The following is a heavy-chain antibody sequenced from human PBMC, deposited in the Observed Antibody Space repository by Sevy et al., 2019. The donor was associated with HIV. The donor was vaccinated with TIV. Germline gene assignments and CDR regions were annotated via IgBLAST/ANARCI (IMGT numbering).Heavy chain of an antibody. CDR3: ARAVLGVIGRTFDY. J-gene: IGHJ4*02. CDR2: IYYSGST. CDR1: GGSISSYY. Sequence: SETLSLTCTVSGGSISSYYWSWLRQPPGKGLEWIGYIYYSGSTNYNASLKSRVTVSVDTSKTQFFLKLSSVTAADTAVYYCARAVLGVIGRTFDYWGQGTLVTVSS. D-gene: IGHD3-10*01. V-gene: IGHV4-59*01.